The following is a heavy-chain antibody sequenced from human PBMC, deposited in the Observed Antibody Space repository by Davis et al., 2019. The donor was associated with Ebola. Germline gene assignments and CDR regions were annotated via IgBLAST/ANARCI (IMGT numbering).Heavy chain of an antibody. CDR1: GFILSNDA. CDR3: TKDTSNIWFDI. D-gene: IGHD1-26*01. J-gene: IGHJ3*02. CDR2: LGTSADT. Sequence: GGSLRLSCVASGFILSNDAMSWVRQAPGKGLEWVSTLGTSADTYYADSVKGRFTISRDNSKNTLYLQMNGLRVEDTAIYYCTKDTSNIWFDIWGQGTMVTVSS. V-gene: IGHV3-23*01.